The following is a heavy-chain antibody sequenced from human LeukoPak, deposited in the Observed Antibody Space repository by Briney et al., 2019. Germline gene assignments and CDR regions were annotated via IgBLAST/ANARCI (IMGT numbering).Heavy chain of an antibody. CDR2: IYYSGST. D-gene: IGHD4-17*01. CDR1: GFTFSDYY. V-gene: IGHV4-38-2*01. CDR3: ARVGVSYGDSTNFDY. Sequence: LRLSCAASGFTFSDYYMSWIRQPPGKGLEWIGNIYYSGSTYDNPSLKSRVTISVDTSQNQFSLKLSSVTAADTAVFYCARVGVSYGDSTNFDYWGQGTLVTVSS. J-gene: IGHJ4*02.